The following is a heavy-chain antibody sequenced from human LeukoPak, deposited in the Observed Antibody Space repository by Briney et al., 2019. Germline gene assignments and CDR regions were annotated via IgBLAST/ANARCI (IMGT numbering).Heavy chain of an antibody. CDR1: GYTFTSYD. CDR2: INPSGGST. V-gene: IGHV1-46*01. CDR3: ARDLGTPVAFDI. D-gene: IGHD1-26*01. Sequence: EASVKVSCKASGYTFTSYDINWVRQATGQGLEWMGIINPSGGSTSYAQKFQGRVTMTRDMSTSTVYMELSSLRSEDTAVYYCARDLGTPVAFDIWGQGTMVTVSS. J-gene: IGHJ3*02.